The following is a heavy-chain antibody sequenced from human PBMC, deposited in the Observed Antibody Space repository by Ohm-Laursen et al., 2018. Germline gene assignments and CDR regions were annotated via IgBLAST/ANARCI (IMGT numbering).Heavy chain of an antibody. Sequence: SLRLSCAASGFTFSSYAMSWVRQAPGKGLEWVSGTSGSGGSTYYADSVKGRFTISRDNSKNTLYLQMNSLRAEDTALYYCAKDPTLTTSGDWGQGTLVTVSS. CDR3: AKDPTLTTSGD. V-gene: IGHV3-23*01. D-gene: IGHD4-17*01. CDR1: GFTFSSYA. CDR2: TSGSGGST. J-gene: IGHJ4*02.